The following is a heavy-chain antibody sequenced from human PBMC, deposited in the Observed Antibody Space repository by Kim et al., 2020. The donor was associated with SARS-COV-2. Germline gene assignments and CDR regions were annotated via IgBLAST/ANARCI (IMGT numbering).Heavy chain of an antibody. V-gene: IGHV4-59*01. CDR1: GGSISSYY. CDR3: ARGLRTYIAVAAYGMDV. Sequence: SETLSLTCTVSGGSISSYYWRWIRQPPGKGLEWIGYIYYSGSTNYNPSLKSRVTISVDTSKNQFSLKLSSVTAADTAVYYCARGLRTYIAVAAYGMDVWGQGTTVTVSS. D-gene: IGHD6-19*01. CDR2: IYYSGST. J-gene: IGHJ6*02.